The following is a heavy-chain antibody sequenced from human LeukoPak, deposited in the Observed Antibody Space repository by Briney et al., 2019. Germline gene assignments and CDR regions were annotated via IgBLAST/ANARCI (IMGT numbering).Heavy chain of an antibody. Sequence: AGGSLRLSCAASGFTFNSYGMHWVRQAPGKGLEWVAVISYDGNDKFYRDSVKGRFTISRDNSKNTLYLQMNSLRAEDTAVYYCAREQRELPKTGHFDYWGQGTLVTVSS. CDR1: GFTFNSYG. CDR3: AREQRELPKTGHFDY. D-gene: IGHD1-26*01. V-gene: IGHV3-30*03. J-gene: IGHJ4*02. CDR2: ISYDGNDK.